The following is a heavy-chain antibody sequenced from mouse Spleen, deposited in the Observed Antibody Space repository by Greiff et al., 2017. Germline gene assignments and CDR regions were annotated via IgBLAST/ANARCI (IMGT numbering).Heavy chain of an antibody. Sequence: EVKLMESEGGLVQPGSSMKLSCTASGFTFSDYYMAWVRQVPEKGLEWVANINYDGSSTYYLDSLKSRFIISRDNAKNILYLQMSSLKSEDTATYYCAREEGTGFDYWGQGTTLTVSS. J-gene: IGHJ2*01. CDR3: AREEGTGFDY. CDR1: GFTFSDYY. D-gene: IGHD3-3*01. V-gene: IGHV5-16*01. CDR2: INYDGSST.